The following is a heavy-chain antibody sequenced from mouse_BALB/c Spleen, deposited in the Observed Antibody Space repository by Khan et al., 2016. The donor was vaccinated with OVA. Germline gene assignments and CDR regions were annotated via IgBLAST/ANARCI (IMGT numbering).Heavy chain of an antibody. J-gene: IGHJ2*01. V-gene: IGHV1-5*01. D-gene: IGHD1-1*01. Sequence: VQLKQSGTVLARPGASVKMSCKASGYTFTSYWMHWVKQRPGQGLEWIGAIYPGNSDTNYNQKFKGKAKLTAVTSTSTAYMEFKSLTNEDSAVSYCTGNGDDNYGSWDYWGQGTTLTVSA. CDR1: GYTFTSYW. CDR3: TGNGDDNYGSWDY. CDR2: IYPGNSDT.